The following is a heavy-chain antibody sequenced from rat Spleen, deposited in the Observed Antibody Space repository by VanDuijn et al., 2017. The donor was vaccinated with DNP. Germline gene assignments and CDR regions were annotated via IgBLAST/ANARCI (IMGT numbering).Heavy chain of an antibody. V-gene: IGHV3-1*01. Sequence: EVQLQESGPGLVKPSQSLSLTCSVTGYSINRSYRWNWIRKFPGNKMEWIGHISYSGSTSYHPSLKSRISITRDTSKNQFFLQLSSVTTEDTATYYCARWNIGTTTLDYWGQGVMVTVSS. CDR1: GYSINRSY. CDR2: ISYSGST. D-gene: IGHD1-5*01. J-gene: IGHJ2*01. CDR3: ARWNIGTTTLDY.